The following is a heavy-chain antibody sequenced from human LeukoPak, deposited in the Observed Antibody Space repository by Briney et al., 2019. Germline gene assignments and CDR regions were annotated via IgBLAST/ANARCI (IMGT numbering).Heavy chain of an antibody. Sequence: PGGSLRLSCAASGLTFSNYAMHWVRQAPGRGLEYVSGISSNGGSTYYANSVKGRFTISRDNSKNTLYLQMGSLRAEDMALYYCARVGPHGYNSFDYWGQGTLVTVSS. CDR3: ARVGPHGYNSFDY. D-gene: IGHD3-10*01. CDR1: GLTFSNYA. V-gene: IGHV3-64*01. J-gene: IGHJ4*02. CDR2: ISSNGGST.